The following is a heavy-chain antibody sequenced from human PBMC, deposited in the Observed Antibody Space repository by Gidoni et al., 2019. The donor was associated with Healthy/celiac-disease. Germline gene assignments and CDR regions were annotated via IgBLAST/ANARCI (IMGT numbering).Heavy chain of an antibody. CDR1: GCTFSSYA. CDR2: IIPIFGTA. V-gene: IGHV1-69*01. D-gene: IGHD5-12*01. Sequence: QVQLVQSGAEVKKPGSSVKVSCKASGCTFSSYAISWVRQAPGQGLVWMGGIIPIFGTANYAQKFQGRVTITADESTSTAYMELSSLRSEDTAVYYCARDKGEMATRTEYYYYYYGMDVWGQGTTVTVSS. J-gene: IGHJ6*02. CDR3: ARDKGEMATRTEYYYYYYGMDV.